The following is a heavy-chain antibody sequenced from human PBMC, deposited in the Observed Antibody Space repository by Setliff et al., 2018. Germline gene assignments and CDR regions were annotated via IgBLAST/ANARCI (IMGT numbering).Heavy chain of an antibody. D-gene: IGHD3-22*01. CDR1: GFTFTTYW. J-gene: IGHJ3*02. Sequence: PGGSLRLSCGASGFTFTTYWMSWVRQAPGKGLEWVANIKGDGSEKFYLDSVKGRFTISRDNAKNSLYLQMNSLRAEDTAVYYCARDRISRYYDSGAHAFDIWGQGTMVTVSS. CDR2: IKGDGSEK. CDR3: ARDRISRYYDSGAHAFDI. V-gene: IGHV3-7*03.